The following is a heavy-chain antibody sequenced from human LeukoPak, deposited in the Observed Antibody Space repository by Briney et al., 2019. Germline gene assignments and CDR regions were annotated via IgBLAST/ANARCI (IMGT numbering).Heavy chain of an antibody. CDR2: IKQDGSEK. V-gene: IGHV3-7*01. CDR1: GFTFSSYW. D-gene: IGHD6-19*01. Sequence: GGSLRLSCAASGFTFSSYWMSWVRQAPGKGLEWVANIKQDGSEKYYVDSVKGRFTISRDNAKNSLYLQMNSLRAEDTAVYYCARDAPIGQQWLRGAFDIWGQGTMVTVSS. J-gene: IGHJ3*02. CDR3: ARDAPIGQQWLRGAFDI.